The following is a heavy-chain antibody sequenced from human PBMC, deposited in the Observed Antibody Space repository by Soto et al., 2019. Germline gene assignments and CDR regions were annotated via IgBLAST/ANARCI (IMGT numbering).Heavy chain of an antibody. D-gene: IGHD2-2*01. CDR1: GFTFDDYA. CDR2: ISWNSGSI. V-gene: IGHV3-9*01. CDR3: AKENVIFAVRPVYGMDV. Sequence: GGSLRLSCAASGFTFDDYAMHWVRQAPGKGLEWVSGISWNSGSIGYADSVKGRFTISRDNAKNSLYLQMDSLRAEDTALYYCAKENVIFAVRPVYGMDVWGQGTTGTVSS. J-gene: IGHJ6*02.